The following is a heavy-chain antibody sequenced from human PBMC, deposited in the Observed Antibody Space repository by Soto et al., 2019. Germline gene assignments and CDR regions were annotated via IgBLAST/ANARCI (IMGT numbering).Heavy chain of an antibody. D-gene: IGHD2-15*01. Sequence: QVQLQQWGAGLLKPSETLSLTCAVYGGSFSGYYWSWIRQPPGKGLEWIGEINHSGSTNYNPSLKSRVTISVDTSTNQFSLKLSPVTAADTAVYYCARKRWSPRTLWFDPWGQGTLVTVSS. CDR1: GGSFSGYY. V-gene: IGHV4-34*01. J-gene: IGHJ5*02. CDR3: ARKRWSPRTLWFDP. CDR2: INHSGST.